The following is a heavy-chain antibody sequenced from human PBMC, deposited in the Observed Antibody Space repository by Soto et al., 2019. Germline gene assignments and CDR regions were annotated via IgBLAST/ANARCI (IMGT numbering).Heavy chain of an antibody. D-gene: IGHD3-22*01. CDR2: IDYSGST. J-gene: IGHJ4*02. V-gene: IGHV4-59*12. CDR3: ARRVSSAWTLFDA. CDR1: GGSISSYY. Sequence: KTSETLSLTCTVSGGSISSYYWSWIRQPPGKGLEWIGYIDYSGSTNYNPSLKRRGTISADKSISTAYLQWSSLKASAPAMYYCARRVSSAWTLFDAWGQGTLVTVAA.